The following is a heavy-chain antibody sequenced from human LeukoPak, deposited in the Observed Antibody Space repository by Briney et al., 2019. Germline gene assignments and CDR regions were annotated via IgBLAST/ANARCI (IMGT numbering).Heavy chain of an antibody. CDR3: ATGSSGTFDI. Sequence: ASVKVSCKASGYTLTDYYMHWVRQAPGQGLEWMGRINPNSGGTNHAQKFQGRVTMTRDTSISTVYMELSRLRSDDTAVYYCATGSSGTFDIWGQGTMVTVSS. CDR1: GYTLTDYY. D-gene: IGHD1-26*01. J-gene: IGHJ3*02. CDR2: INPNSGGT. V-gene: IGHV1-2*06.